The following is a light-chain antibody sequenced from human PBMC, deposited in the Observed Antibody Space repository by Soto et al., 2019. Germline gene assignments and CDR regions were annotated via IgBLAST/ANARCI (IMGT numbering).Light chain of an antibody. J-gene: IGKJ1*01. CDR2: TAS. CDR3: LQNNSYPVT. V-gene: IGKV1-17*01. Sequence: IQMTQSPSSLSASVVDRVSITCRACQGIRHDLGWYQQNTGKAPKRLIYTASNLQSGVPPRFSGSGSGTEFTLTISSLQPEDFATYYCLQNNSYPVTFGQGTKVDIK. CDR1: QGIRHD.